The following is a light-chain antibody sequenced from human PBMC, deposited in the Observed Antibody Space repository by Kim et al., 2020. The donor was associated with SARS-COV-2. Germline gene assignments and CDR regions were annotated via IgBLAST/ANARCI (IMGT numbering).Light chain of an antibody. CDR3: QSYDTGLSGGV. J-gene: IGLJ3*02. V-gene: IGLV1-40*01. CDR1: SSNIVAGYD. Sequence: TVTITCTGSSSNIVAGYDVHCYHQLPATDAKQLIYDNSNRPPGVLARFSASKSGTSASLAITGLQDEDEADYYCQSYDTGLSGGVFGGGTQLTVL. CDR2: DNS.